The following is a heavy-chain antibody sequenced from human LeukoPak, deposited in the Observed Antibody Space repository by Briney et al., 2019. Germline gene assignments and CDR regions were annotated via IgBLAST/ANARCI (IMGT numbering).Heavy chain of an antibody. CDR3: ARGRAVGL. V-gene: IGHV4-34*01. CDR2: ISHSGST. Sequence: SETLSATCAVYGASFSDYWIWIRQPPGKGLEWIGEISHSGSTNYNPSLKSRVTISGDTSKNQFFLKLNSVTAADTAVYCCARGRAVGLWGRGTLVTVSS. J-gene: IGHJ2*01. D-gene: IGHD6-19*01. CDR1: GASFSDY.